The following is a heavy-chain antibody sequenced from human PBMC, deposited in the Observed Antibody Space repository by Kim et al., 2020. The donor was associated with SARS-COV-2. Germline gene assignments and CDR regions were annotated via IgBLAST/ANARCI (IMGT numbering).Heavy chain of an antibody. CDR1: GYTFTSYA. CDR3: ARLAGGDYEPTDAFDI. Sequence: ASVKVSCKASGYTFTSYAMNWVRQAPGQGLEWMGWINTNTGNPTYAQGFTGRFVFSLDTSVSTAYLQLSSLKAEDTAVYYCARLAGGDYEPTDAFDIWGQGTMVTVSS. CDR2: INTNTGNP. J-gene: IGHJ3*02. V-gene: IGHV7-4-1*02. D-gene: IGHD4-17*01.